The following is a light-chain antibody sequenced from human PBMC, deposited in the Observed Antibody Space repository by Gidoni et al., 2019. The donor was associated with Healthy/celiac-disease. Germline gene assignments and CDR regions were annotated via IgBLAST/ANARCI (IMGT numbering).Light chain of an antibody. Sequence: EIVFTQSPGTLSLSPGARATLSCRASQSVSSSYLAWYQQKPGQAPRLLIYGASSRATGIPDRFSGSGSGTDFTLTISRLEPEDFAVYYCQQYGSSPLTFGQGTKLEIK. V-gene: IGKV3-20*01. CDR3: QQYGSSPLT. J-gene: IGKJ2*01. CDR1: QSVSSSY. CDR2: GAS.